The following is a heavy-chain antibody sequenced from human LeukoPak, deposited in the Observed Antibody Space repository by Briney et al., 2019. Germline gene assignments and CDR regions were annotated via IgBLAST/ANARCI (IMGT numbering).Heavy chain of an antibody. J-gene: IGHJ5*02. CDR2: INPNSGGT. CDR1: GYTFTGYY. Sequence: GASVKVSCKASGYTFTGYYMHWVRQAPGQGLEWMGWINPNSGGTNYAQKFQGRVTMTRDTSISTAYMELSRLRSDDTAVYYCARERERHDYSKSGFDPWGQGTLVTVSS. CDR3: ARERERHDYSKSGFDP. D-gene: IGHD4-11*01. V-gene: IGHV1-2*02.